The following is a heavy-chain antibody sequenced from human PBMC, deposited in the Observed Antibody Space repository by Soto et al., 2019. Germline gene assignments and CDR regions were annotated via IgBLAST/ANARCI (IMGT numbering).Heavy chain of an antibody. D-gene: IGHD3-22*01. Sequence: EVQLVENGGGLMQPGGSLRLSCAASGLTFSFYHMSWVRQAPGKGLEWVSAISGSGGSTYYADSVKGRFTISRDNSKNTLYLQMNSLRAEDTAVYYCASQGYYYDSSGYYYVGAFDIWGQGTMVTVSS. CDR2: ISGSGGST. J-gene: IGHJ3*02. V-gene: IGHV3-23*04. CDR3: ASQGYYYDSSGYYYVGAFDI. CDR1: GLTFSFYH.